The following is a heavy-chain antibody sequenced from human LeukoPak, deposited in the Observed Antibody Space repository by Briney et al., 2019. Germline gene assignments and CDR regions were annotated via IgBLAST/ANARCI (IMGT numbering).Heavy chain of an antibody. J-gene: IGHJ4*02. V-gene: IGHV3-21*06. CDR3: ARDLYYYGSGSTELGY. CDR2: ISTSSTYI. Sequence: GGSLRLSCAASGFTFSSYAMSWVRQAPGKGLEWVSVISTSSTYIYYADSVKGRFTISRDNAKNSLYLQMNSLRAEDTAVYYCARDLYYYGSGSTELGYWGQGTLVTVSS. D-gene: IGHD3-10*01. CDR1: GFTFSSYA.